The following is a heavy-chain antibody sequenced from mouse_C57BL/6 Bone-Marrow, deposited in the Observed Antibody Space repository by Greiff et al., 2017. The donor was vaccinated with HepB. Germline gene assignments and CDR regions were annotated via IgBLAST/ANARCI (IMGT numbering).Heavy chain of an antibody. D-gene: IGHD1-1*01. V-gene: IGHV1-81*01. CDR2: IYPRSGNT. Sequence: VQLKQSGAELARPGASVKLSCKASGYTFTSYGISWVKQRTGQGLEWIGEIYPRSGNTYYNEKFKGKATLTADKSSSTAYMELRSLTSEDSAVYFCARCSSYWYFDVWGTGTTVTVSS. CDR3: ARCSSYWYFDV. CDR1: GYTFTSYG. J-gene: IGHJ1*03.